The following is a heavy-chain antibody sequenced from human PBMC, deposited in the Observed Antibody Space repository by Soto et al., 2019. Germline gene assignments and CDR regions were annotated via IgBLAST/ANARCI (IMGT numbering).Heavy chain of an antibody. V-gene: IGHV1-18*01. CDR2: INTFNGNT. D-gene: IGHD5-12*01. Sequence: ASVKVSCKTSGYTFSDYGVSWVRQAPGQGLEWMGWINTFNGNTNYEQKFQGRVTLTIDTSTSTVHMEVRSLKSDDTAVYYCAREGVAPYYYYGMDVWGQGTPVTVSS. CDR3: AREGVAPYYYYGMDV. J-gene: IGHJ6*02. CDR1: GYTFSDYG.